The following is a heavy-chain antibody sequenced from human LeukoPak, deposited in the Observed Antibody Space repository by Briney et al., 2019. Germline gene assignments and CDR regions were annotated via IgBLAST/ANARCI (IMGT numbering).Heavy chain of an antibody. CDR3: ATEYCTTSSCYPPFGY. J-gene: IGHJ4*02. CDR2: IIPIFNTT. Sequence: SVKVSCKTSGGTFSSYANSWVRQAPGQGPEWMGGIIPIFNTTNYAQKFQARVTITADESTNTAYMELSSLRSEDTAVYYCATEYCTTSSCYPPFGYWGQGTLVTVSS. D-gene: IGHD2-2*01. V-gene: IGHV1-69*13. CDR1: GGTFSSYA.